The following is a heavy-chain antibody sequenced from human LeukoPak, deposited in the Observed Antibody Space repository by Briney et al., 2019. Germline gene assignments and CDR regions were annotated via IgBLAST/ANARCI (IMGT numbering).Heavy chain of an antibody. J-gene: IGHJ4*02. CDR3: ARAGFTFSDYFGSFFDY. CDR2: ISGSGTNT. Sequence: GGSLRLSCAASGFTFSSYAMNWVRQAPGKGLEWVSTISGSGTNTYYADSVKGRFTISRDNAKNSLYLQMNSLRAEDTAVYYCARAGFTFSDYFGSFFDYWGQGTLVTVSS. V-gene: IGHV3-21*06. D-gene: IGHD3-10*01. CDR1: GFTFSSYA.